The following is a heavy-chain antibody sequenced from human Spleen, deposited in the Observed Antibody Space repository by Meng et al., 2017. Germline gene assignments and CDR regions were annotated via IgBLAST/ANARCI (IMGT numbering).Heavy chain of an antibody. CDR3: AREKTGLAIHIRYNCFDP. CDR2: MNPNSGNT. CDR1: GYTFTNYD. Sequence: ASVKVSCKTSGYTFTNYDINWVRQAPGQGFEWMGWMNPNSGNTGYAQKFQGRVTMTRNTSIHTAYMELSSLTSEDTAVYYCAREKTGLAIHIRYNCFDPWGQGTRVTGTS. V-gene: IGHV1-8*01. J-gene: IGHJ5*02. D-gene: IGHD1-14*01.